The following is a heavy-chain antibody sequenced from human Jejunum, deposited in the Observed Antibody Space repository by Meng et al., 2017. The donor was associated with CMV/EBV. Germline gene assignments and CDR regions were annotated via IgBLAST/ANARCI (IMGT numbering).Heavy chain of an antibody. Sequence: SGYPFTGYYLPWVRQAPGQGLEWMGRINPNIGGTDYAQNFQGRVTITRDASINTAYMELSRLTSDDTAVYYCARARAYTTAWAGIDYWGQGTLVTVSS. CDR1: GYPFTGYY. CDR3: ARARAYTTAWAGIDY. D-gene: IGHD6-19*01. J-gene: IGHJ4*02. CDR2: INPNIGGT. V-gene: IGHV1-2*06.